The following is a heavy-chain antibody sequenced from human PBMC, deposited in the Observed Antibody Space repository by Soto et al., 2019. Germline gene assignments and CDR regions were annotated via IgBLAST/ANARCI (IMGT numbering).Heavy chain of an antibody. CDR2: INPNSGGT. Sequence: GASVKVSCKASGYTFTSYAMHWVRQAPGQGLEWMGWINPNSGGTNYAQKFQGWVTMTRDKSISTAYLQWSSLKASDTAMYYCARLRGYDPGAFDYWGQGTLVTVSS. CDR3: ARLRGYDPGAFDY. D-gene: IGHD5-12*01. J-gene: IGHJ4*02. CDR1: GYTFTSYA. V-gene: IGHV1-2*04.